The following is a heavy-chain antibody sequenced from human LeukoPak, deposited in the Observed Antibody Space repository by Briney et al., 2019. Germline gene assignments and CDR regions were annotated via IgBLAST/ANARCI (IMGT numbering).Heavy chain of an antibody. D-gene: IGHD6-6*01. Sequence: ASVKVSCKVSGYTLAELSMHWVRQAPGKGLEWMGGFDPEDGETIYAQKFQGKVTMTEDTSTDTAYMELSSLRSEDTAVYYCAREQYSSSSGGWFDPWGQGTLVTVSS. CDR3: AREQYSSSSGGWFDP. V-gene: IGHV1-24*01. CDR1: GYTLAELS. J-gene: IGHJ5*02. CDR2: FDPEDGET.